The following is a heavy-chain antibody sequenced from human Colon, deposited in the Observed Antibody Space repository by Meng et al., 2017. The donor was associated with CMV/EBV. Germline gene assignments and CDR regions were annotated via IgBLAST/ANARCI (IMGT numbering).Heavy chain of an antibody. V-gene: IGHV4-59*01. CDR1: GESISGNY. J-gene: IGHJ6*02. CDR2: IYDSRTT. CDR3: ARDRPYSYYYFGLDV. Sequence: SETLSLTCTVSGESISGNYWTWIRQSPGTGLEWIGYIYDSRTTNYSPSLKSRVTMPLDTSKNQFSLKLSSVTAADSAVYYCARDRPYSYYYFGLDVWGPGTTVTVSS.